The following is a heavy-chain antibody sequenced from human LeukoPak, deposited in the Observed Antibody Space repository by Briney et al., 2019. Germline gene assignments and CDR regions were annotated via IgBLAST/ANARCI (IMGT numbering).Heavy chain of an antibody. CDR3: ARQEVDYGAPAGFHN. D-gene: IGHD4-17*01. CDR1: GFTFSSNG. Sequence: PGGSLRLSCAASGFTFSSNGMSWVRQAPGKGLEWVSTFIGSSGNTYYGDSVKGRFTVSRDNSKNALYLQMNSLRAEDTAVYYCARQEVDYGAPAGFHNWGQGTLVTVSS. J-gene: IGHJ4*02. V-gene: IGHV3-23*01. CDR2: FIGSSGNT.